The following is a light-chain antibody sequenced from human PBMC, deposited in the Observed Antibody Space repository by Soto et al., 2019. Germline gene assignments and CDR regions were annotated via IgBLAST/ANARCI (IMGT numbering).Light chain of an antibody. Sequence: EIVMTQSPAILSVSPGERATLSCRASQSVSSNLAWYQQKPGQAPRLLIYAASARAAGIPARFSGSGSGTEFTLIICGLQSEDFAVYYCQQYNNWPLLFAGGTKVDIK. CDR1: QSVSSN. CDR2: AAS. J-gene: IGKJ4*01. V-gene: IGKV3-15*01. CDR3: QQYNNWPLL.